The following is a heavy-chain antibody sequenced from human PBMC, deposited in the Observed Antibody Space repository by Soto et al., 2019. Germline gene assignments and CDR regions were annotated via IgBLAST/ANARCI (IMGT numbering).Heavy chain of an antibody. D-gene: IGHD3-22*01. V-gene: IGHV3-30-3*01. CDR2: ISYDGTYK. CDR1: TFTFSGFA. J-gene: IGHJ4*02. Sequence: GESLKISCAVSTFTFSGFAMHWVRQAPGKGLQWVSYISYDGTYKYYADSVKGRFTISRDNSKNTLYLQMNSLRADDSAVYYCARDYYSDDSGRFDSWGQGTLVTVSS. CDR3: ARDYYSDDSGRFDS.